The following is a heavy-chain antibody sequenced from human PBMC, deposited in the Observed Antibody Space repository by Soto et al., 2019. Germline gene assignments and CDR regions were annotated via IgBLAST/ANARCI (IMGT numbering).Heavy chain of an antibody. V-gene: IGHV3-23*01. J-gene: IGHJ4*02. D-gene: IGHD6-6*01. CDR2: ISGGGETP. Sequence: EVQLLESGGGLVQPGGSLRLSCAASGFTFSSYALSWVRQAPEKGLEWVSAISGGGETPYYADSVKGRFTISRDNSKNTLYLQMNSLRAEDTGIYYCAKERWSSSSMYYFDYWGQGTLVTVSS. CDR3: AKERWSSSSMYYFDY. CDR1: GFTFSSYA.